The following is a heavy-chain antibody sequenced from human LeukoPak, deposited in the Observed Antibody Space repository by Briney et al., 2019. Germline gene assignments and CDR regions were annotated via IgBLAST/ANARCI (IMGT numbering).Heavy chain of an antibody. D-gene: IGHD6-19*01. CDR2: ISGSGGST. CDR1: GFTFSSYA. Sequence: GGSLRLSCAASGFTFSSYAMSWVRQAPGKGLEWVSAISGSGGSTYYPDSVKGRFTISRDNSKNTPYLQMNSLRADDTAVYYCAKARGHSSGWYYFDYWGQGTLVTVSS. J-gene: IGHJ4*02. CDR3: AKARGHSSGWYYFDY. V-gene: IGHV3-23*01.